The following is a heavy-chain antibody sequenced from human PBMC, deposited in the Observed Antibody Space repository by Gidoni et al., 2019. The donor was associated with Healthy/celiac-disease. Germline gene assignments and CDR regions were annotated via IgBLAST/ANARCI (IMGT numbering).Heavy chain of an antibody. D-gene: IGHD1-20*01. CDR1: GGSFSGYY. V-gene: IGHV4-34*01. J-gene: IGHJ4*02. CDR2: INHSGST. Sequence: VQLQQWGAGLLKPSETLSLTCAVYGGSFSGYYWSWIRQPPGKGLEWIGEINHSGSTNYHPSLKSRVTISVDTSKNQFSLKLSSVTAADTAVYYCARGSITGTVGCDYWGQGTLVTVSS. CDR3: ARGSITGTVGCDY.